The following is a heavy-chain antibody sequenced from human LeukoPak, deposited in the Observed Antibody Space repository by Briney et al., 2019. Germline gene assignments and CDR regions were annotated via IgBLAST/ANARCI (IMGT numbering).Heavy chain of an antibody. CDR2: IRYDGSNR. CDR3: AKDRGIVMVTPEYMDV. D-gene: IGHD2-21*02. Sequence: GGSLRLSCAASGFTFSSYSMNWVRQAPGKGLEWMAFIRYDGSNRYYADSVKGRFIISRDNSKNTLYLQMNSLRAEDTAVYYCAKDRGIVMVTPEYMDVWGKGTTVTISS. V-gene: IGHV3-30*02. CDR1: GFTFSSYS. J-gene: IGHJ6*03.